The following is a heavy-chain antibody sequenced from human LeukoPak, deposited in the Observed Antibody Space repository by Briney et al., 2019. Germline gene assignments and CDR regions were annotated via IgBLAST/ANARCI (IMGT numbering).Heavy chain of an antibody. CDR1: GCIFNNSV. CDR3: ARDVHGDYGSGWFDP. J-gene: IGHJ5*02. Sequence: SVKVSFKTSGCIFNNSVISWVRQAPGQGLDWLGGIMPPFGTGDYVQKFQGRVTITKDESTRTVYLELTSLTSDDTAVYYCARDVHGDYGSGWFDPWGQGTLVSVSS. V-gene: IGHV1-69*05. CDR2: IMPPFGTG. D-gene: IGHD4-17*01.